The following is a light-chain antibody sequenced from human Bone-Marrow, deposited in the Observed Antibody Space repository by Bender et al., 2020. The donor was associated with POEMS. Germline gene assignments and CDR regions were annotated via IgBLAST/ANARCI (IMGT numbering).Light chain of an antibody. CDR2: EGS. CDR3: CSYAGNYNWV. V-gene: IGLV2-23*01. J-gene: IGLJ3*02. Sequence: QSALTQPASVSGSPGQSITISCTGTSSDVGSYNLVSWYQQHPGKAPKLMIYEGSRRPSGISNRFSGSKSGNTASLTISGLQAEDEADYYCCSYAGNYNWVFGGGTKVTVL. CDR1: SSDVGSYNL.